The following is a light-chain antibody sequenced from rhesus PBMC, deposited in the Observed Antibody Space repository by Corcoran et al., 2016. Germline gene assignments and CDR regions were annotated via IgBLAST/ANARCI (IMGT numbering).Light chain of an antibody. CDR2: FDS. CDR3: CSYTTSGIYI. CDR1: SSDVGAYNY. V-gene: IGLV2S7*01. Sequence: QGAPTQPPSVSGSPGQSVAISCTGTSSDVGAYNYVSWYQQLPGKAPKLMLSFDSRRPAGVSARFSVSKSGNTASLAISGRQAGDAADYYCCSYTTSGIYIVACGTRVTVL. J-gene: IGLJ1*01.